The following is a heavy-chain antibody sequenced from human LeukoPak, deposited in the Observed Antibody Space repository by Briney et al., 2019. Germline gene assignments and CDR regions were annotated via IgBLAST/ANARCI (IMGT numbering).Heavy chain of an antibody. Sequence: SETLSLTCTVSGGSISSGGYYWSWIRQHPGRGLEWIGEINHSGSTNYNPSLKSRVTISVDTSKNQFSLKLSSVTAADTAVYYCAEEASGSWGQGTLVTVSS. V-gene: IGHV4-39*07. J-gene: IGHJ5*02. CDR1: GGSISSGGYY. D-gene: IGHD3-3*01. CDR3: AEEASGS. CDR2: INHSGST.